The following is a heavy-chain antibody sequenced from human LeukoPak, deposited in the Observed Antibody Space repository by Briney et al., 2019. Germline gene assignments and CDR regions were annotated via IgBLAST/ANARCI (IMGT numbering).Heavy chain of an antibody. CDR3: ARDVSGLVGAYHFDY. CDR1: GFTFSDYY. V-gene: IGHV3-11*01. J-gene: IGHJ4*02. D-gene: IGHD1-26*01. CDR2: ISSSGSTI. Sequence: GGPVSLFCGAWGFTFSDYYMSWLRQATGRGLEWVSYISSSGSTIYYAASVKGRFTIARDNAKNSLYLQMNSLRAEDTALYYCARDVSGLVGAYHFDYWGQGTLVTVSS.